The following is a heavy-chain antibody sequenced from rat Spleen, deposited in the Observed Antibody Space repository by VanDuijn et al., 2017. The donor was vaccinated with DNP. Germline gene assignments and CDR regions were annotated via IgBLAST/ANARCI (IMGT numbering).Heavy chain of an antibody. CDR3: TRDRGGYTYNWFAY. CDR1: GFTFNNYW. Sequence: EVQLVESGGGLVQPGRSLKLSCVAYGFTFNNYWMTWIRQAPGKGLEWVASITNTGGSTYYPDSVKGRFTISRDNAKSTLYLQMNSLRSEDTATYYCTRDRGGYTYNWFAYWGQGTLVTVSS. CDR2: ITNTGGST. D-gene: IGHD1-11*01. V-gene: IGHV5-31*01. J-gene: IGHJ3*01.